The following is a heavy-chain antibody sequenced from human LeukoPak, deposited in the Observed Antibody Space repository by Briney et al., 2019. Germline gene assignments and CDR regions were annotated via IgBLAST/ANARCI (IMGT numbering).Heavy chain of an antibody. CDR2: ISYDGSNK. D-gene: IGHD3-10*01. V-gene: IGHV3-30*18. J-gene: IGHJ4*02. CDR3: AKDSGYRTGDY. Sequence: PGRSLRLSCAASGFTFSSYGMHWDRQAPGKGLEWVAVISYDGSNKYYADSVKGRFTISRDNSKNTLYLQMNSLRAEDTAVYYCAKDSGYRTGDYWGQGTLVTVSS. CDR1: GFTFSSYG.